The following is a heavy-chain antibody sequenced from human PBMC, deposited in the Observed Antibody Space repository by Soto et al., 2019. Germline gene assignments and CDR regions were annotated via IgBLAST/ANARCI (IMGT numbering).Heavy chain of an antibody. CDR3: ATGIFIAAAGTDFDY. CDR1: GYTFTSYY. V-gene: IGHV1-46*01. D-gene: IGHD6-13*01. J-gene: IGHJ4*02. CDR2: INPSGGST. Sequence: GASVKVSCKASGYTFTSYYMHWVRQAPGQGLEWMGIINPSGGSTSYAQKFQGRVTMTRDTSTSTVYMALSSLRSENTAVYYCATGIFIAAAGTDFDYWGQGTLVTVSS.